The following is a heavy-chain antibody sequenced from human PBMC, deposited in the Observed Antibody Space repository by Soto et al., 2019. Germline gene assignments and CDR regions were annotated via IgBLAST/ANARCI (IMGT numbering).Heavy chain of an antibody. D-gene: IGHD3-16*01. V-gene: IGHV4-39*01. J-gene: IGHJ4*02. CDR1: GASIRSTSYY. CDR3: TTREGGAPVDRPLDD. Sequence: SETLSLTCSVSGASIRSTSYYWGWIRQPPGKGLEWIGSIYYSGSTHYSPSLKSRIIMSIDTSTNQFSLKLTSVTAADTAVYYCTTREGGAPVDRPLDDGGQGTLVTVS. CDR2: IYYSGST.